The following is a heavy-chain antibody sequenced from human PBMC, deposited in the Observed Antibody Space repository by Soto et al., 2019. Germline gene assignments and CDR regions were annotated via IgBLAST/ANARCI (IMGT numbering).Heavy chain of an antibody. CDR3: ARDLRLERRPVANYYYGMDV. Sequence: GGSLRLSCAASGFTVSSNYMSWVRQAPGKGLEWVSVIYSGGSTYYADSVKGRFTISRDNSKNTLYLQMNSLRAEDTAVYYCARDLRLERRPVANYYYGMDVWGQGTTVTVSS. CDR1: GFTVSSNY. D-gene: IGHD1-1*01. CDR2: IYSGGST. J-gene: IGHJ6*02. V-gene: IGHV3-66*01.